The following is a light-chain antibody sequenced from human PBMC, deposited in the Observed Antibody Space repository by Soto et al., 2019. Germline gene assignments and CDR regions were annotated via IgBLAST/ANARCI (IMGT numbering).Light chain of an antibody. CDR3: QQLNSYPLT. J-gene: IGKJ4*01. V-gene: IGKV1-5*01. CDR2: DAS. CDR1: QSISSF. Sequence: DIQMTQSPSTLSASVGDRVTITCGASQSISSFLAWYQKKQGKAPKLLIYDASSLESGVPSRLRGSGYGTDLTITISSMQTEDFETYYCQQLNSYPLTFGGGTKVDIK.